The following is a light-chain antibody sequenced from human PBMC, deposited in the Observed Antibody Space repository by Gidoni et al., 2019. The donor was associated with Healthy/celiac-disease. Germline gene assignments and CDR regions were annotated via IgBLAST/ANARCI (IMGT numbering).Light chain of an antibody. CDR1: QSISSN. J-gene: IGKJ4*01. Sequence: DIQMTQSPSSLSASVGDRVTITCRASQSISSNLNWYQQKQGKAPKLLIYAASSLQSGVPSRFSGSGSGTDFTLTISSLQPEDFATYYCQQSYSTPRTFGGGTKVEIK. CDR3: QQSYSTPRT. CDR2: AAS. V-gene: IGKV1-39*01.